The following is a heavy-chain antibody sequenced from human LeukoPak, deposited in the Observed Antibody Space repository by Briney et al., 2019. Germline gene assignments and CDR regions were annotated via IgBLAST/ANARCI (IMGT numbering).Heavy chain of an antibody. V-gene: IGHV3-7*01. Sequence: DSMRGRFTISRDNAKNSLYLQMNSLRAEDTAVYYCARPSIAALGQDTWGQGTLVTVSS. CDR3: ARPSIAALGQDT. D-gene: IGHD6-13*01. J-gene: IGHJ5*02.